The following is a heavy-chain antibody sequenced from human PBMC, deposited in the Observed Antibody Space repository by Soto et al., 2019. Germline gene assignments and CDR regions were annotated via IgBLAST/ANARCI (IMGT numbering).Heavy chain of an antibody. D-gene: IGHD1-1*01. CDR2: IGTSSSST. Sequence: GGSLRLSCAASKFNFNFNAMTWVRQAPGKGLEWVSTIGTSSSSTYYADSVKGRFTISRDNSKNTLYLQMNSLRAEDTAVYYCAKDSRNTISHVDYWGQGTLVTVSS. CDR1: KFNFNFNA. J-gene: IGHJ4*02. V-gene: IGHV3-23*01. CDR3: AKDSRNTISHVDY.